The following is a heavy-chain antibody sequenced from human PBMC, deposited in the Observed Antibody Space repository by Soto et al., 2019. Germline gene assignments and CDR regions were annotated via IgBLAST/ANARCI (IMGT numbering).Heavy chain of an antibody. V-gene: IGHV3-9*01. D-gene: IGHD2-8*02. J-gene: IGHJ6*02. CDR2: ISWNSGTI. CDR1: GFSFDDYA. Sequence: EVQVVESGGGLVQPGRSLRLSCAASGFSFDDYAMHWVRQAPGKGLEWVSGISWNSGTIGYADSVKGRFTISRDNAKNSLYLHMNSLRAEATALYYCAKSTGGTANGMGVWGQGTTVTVSS. CDR3: AKSTGGTANGMGV.